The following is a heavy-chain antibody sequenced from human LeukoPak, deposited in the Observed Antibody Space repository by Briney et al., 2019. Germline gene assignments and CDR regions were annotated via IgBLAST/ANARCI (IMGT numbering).Heavy chain of an antibody. CDR1: GGSITNNY. Sequence: SETLSLTCTVSGGSITNNYWNWHWIRQPQGRGLEWIGYIYYRGSTNYNPSLRSRVTIAVDKSNNQVSLKLNSVTAADTAMYYCARDKSGPTAHYDVFEIWGQGTMVTVSS. CDR3: ARDKSGPTAHYDVFEI. D-gene: IGHD4/OR15-4a*01. CDR2: IYYRGST. V-gene: IGHV4-59*01. J-gene: IGHJ3*02.